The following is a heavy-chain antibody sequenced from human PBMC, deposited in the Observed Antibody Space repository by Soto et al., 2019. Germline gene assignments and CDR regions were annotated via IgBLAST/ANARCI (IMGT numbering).Heavy chain of an antibody. CDR3: GTGPRGAFDI. CDR2: ICSSRSYI. J-gene: IGHJ3*02. V-gene: IGHV3-21*01. Sequence: GESLSLSCAVSGFTFSSDSTNWVRHPQGNGMEWVSSICSSRSYIYYEDSVKGRLTISRENANISLYLQVISLRAEDTAVYWCGTGPRGAFDIWGQGTMVTVSS. CDR1: GFTFSSDS. D-gene: IGHD2-8*02.